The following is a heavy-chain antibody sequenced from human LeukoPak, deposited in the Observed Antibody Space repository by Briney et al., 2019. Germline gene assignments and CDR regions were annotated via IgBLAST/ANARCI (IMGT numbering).Heavy chain of an antibody. V-gene: IGHV3-74*01. J-gene: IGHJ5*02. Sequence: GGSLRLSCAASGFTFSSYAMSWVRQAPGKGLVWVSRINGDGSGTTYADSVKGRFTISRDNAKNTLYLQMNSLRAEDTAVYYCARDLDGSGDYHWFDPWGQGTLVTVSS. CDR3: ARDLDGSGDYHWFDP. D-gene: IGHD3-10*01. CDR1: GFTFSSYA. CDR2: INGDGSGT.